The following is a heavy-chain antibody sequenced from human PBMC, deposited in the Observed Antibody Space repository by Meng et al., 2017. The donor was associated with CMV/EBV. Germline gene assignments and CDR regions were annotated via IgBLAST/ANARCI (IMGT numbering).Heavy chain of an antibody. CDR3: AREVDDYGDGWYFDL. CDR1: GGTFSSYA. CDR2: IIPIFGTA. J-gene: IGHJ2*01. D-gene: IGHD4-17*01. V-gene: IGHV1-69*12. Sequence: ARVVQGGAEVKKPGSSVKVSCKASGGTFSSYAISWVRQAPGQGLEWMGGIIPIFGTANYAQKFQGRVTITADESTSTAYMELSSLRSEDTAVYYCAREVDDYGDGWYFDLWGRGTLVTVSS.